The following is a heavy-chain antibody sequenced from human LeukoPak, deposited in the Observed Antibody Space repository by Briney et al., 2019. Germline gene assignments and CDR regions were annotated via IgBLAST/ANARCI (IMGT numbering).Heavy chain of an antibody. Sequence: GGSLRLSCAASGFTFRTYWMHWVRHAPGKGLMWVSRINTEGSSTSYADSVKGRFTISRDNAKNTLYLQMNSLRAEDTAVYYCAKAPSSIAARHLVAWGQGTLVTVSS. D-gene: IGHD6-6*01. CDR2: INTEGSST. J-gene: IGHJ5*02. V-gene: IGHV3-74*01. CDR1: GFTFRTYW. CDR3: AKAPSSIAARHLVA.